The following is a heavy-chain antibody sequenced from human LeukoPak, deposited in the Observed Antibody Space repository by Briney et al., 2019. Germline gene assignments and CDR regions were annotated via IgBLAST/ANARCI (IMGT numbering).Heavy chain of an antibody. CDR3: ARTIGSYSAFDI. J-gene: IGHJ3*02. D-gene: IGHD1-26*01. CDR1: GYTFINYG. V-gene: IGHV1-18*01. Sequence: ASVKVSCKASGYTFINYGISWVRQAPRQGLEWMGWISVYNGNTNYAQKLQGRVTMTTDTSTSTAYMELRSLRFDDTAVYYCARTIGSYSAFDIWGQGTMVTVSS. CDR2: ISVYNGNT.